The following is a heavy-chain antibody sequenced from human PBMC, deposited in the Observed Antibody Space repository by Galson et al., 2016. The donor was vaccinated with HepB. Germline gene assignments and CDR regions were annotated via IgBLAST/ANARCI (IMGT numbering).Heavy chain of an antibody. V-gene: IGHV1-24*01. CDR1: GYSLSELS. CDR2: FDPEDGEI. J-gene: IGHJ3*01. CDR3: ASGMLYYIDDAFDL. Sequence: SVKVSCKVSGYSLSELSIHWVRQAPGKGLEWMGGFDPEDGEIAYAKKIQGRVTMTEDTSADTAYMELSSLRSEDTAVYYCASGMLYYIDDAFDLWGQGTMVTVSS. D-gene: IGHD3-9*01.